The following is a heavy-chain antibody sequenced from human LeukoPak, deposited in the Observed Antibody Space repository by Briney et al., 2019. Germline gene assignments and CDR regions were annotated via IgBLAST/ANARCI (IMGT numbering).Heavy chain of an antibody. CDR1: GFTFSSYR. J-gene: IGHJ4*02. Sequence: GGSLRLSCAASGFTFSSYRMSWVRQAPGKGLEWVANIKQDGNEKYYVDSVKGRFTISRDNAKNSLYLQMNSLRAEDTAMYYCASEDSSAYYSFHCWGQGTLVTVSS. CDR3: ASEDSSAYYSFHC. CDR2: IKQDGNEK. D-gene: IGHD3-22*01. V-gene: IGHV3-7*01.